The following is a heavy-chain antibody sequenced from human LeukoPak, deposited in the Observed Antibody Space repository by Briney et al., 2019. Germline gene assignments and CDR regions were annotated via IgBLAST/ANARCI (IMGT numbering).Heavy chain of an antibody. J-gene: IGHJ4*02. CDR2: INPNSGGT. CDR3: ARDWGSRYYFDY. CDR1: GGTFSSYA. V-gene: IGHV1-8*02. Sequence: GASVKVSCKASGGTFSSYAISWVRQAPGQGLEWMGWINPNSGGTNYAQKFQGRVTMTRDTSTNTVYMELSSLRSEDTAVYYCARDWGSRYYFDYWGQGTLVTVSS. D-gene: IGHD7-27*01.